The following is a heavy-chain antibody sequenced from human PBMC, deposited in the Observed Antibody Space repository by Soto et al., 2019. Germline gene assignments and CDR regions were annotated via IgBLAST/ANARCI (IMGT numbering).Heavy chain of an antibody. J-gene: IGHJ6*01. Sequence: QVQLVQSGAEVKKPGSSVKVSCKASGGTFNTFAISWVRQAPGQGFEWLGGIIPIFLTPDYAQKFQGRVTVIAEDSARTEYVTWSSRIYVDTVVYFWAVDKGRVEFGCGCWFGM. CDR1: GGTFNTFA. V-gene: IGHV1-69*12. CDR3: AVDKGRVEFGCGCWFGM. CDR2: IIPIFLTP. D-gene: IGHD5-18*01.